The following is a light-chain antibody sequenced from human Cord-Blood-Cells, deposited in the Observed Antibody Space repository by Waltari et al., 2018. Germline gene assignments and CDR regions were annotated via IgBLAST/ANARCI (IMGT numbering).Light chain of an antibody. CDR3: STYPTGNAVV. CDR1: SSDVGGYNY. Sequence: QSALTQPASVSGSPGQSITISCTGTSSDVGGYNYVSWYQQHPGKAPKLMVYAGRQRPSASPHRFSGSKSGSTASLTITGIQAEDEADYYSSTYPTGNAVVYGGGTKLTVL. J-gene: IGLJ2*01. CDR2: AGR. V-gene: IGLV2-14*01.